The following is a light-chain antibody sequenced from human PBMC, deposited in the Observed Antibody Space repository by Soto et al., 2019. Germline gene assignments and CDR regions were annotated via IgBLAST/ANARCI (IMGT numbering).Light chain of an antibody. V-gene: IGKV3-20*01. CDR3: QQYNNSLWT. CDR1: QSVSSTH. Sequence: ETVLTQSPGTLSLSPGERAILSCRASQSVSSTHLAGYQQKPGQAPRLLIYGASSRATGIPDRFSGSGSGTDFTLTISRLEPEDFAVYYCQQYNNSLWTFGQGTKVEIK. CDR2: GAS. J-gene: IGKJ1*01.